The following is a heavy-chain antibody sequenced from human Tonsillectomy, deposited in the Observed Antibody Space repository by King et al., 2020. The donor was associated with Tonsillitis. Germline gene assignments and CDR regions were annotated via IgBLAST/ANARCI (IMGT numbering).Heavy chain of an antibody. CDR2: IVWNSGRI. Sequence: VQLVESGGGLVQPGRSLRLSCAASGFTFDDYSMHWVRQAPGKGLAWVSCIVWNSGRIGYAVSVMGRVTISRDNAKNARYLQMNSRRVEDTSLYYCAKDRGSGSYGEGADAFDIWGQGTMVTVSS. D-gene: IGHD1-26*01. CDR1: GFTFDDYS. V-gene: IGHV3-9*01. J-gene: IGHJ3*02. CDR3: AKDRGSGSYGEGADAFDI.